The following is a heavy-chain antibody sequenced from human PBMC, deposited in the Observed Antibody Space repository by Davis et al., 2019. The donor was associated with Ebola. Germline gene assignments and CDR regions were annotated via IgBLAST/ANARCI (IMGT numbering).Heavy chain of an antibody. CDR3: ARDGIGSGSYYYYGMDV. J-gene: IGHJ6*02. Sequence: ASVKVSCKASGYTFTSYDINWVRQATGQGLEWMGWISAYNGNTNYAQKLQGRVTMTTDTSTSTAYMELRSLRSDDTAVYYCARDGIGSGSYYYYGMDVWGQGTTVTVSS. V-gene: IGHV1-18*01. CDR1: GYTFTSYD. D-gene: IGHD3-10*01. CDR2: ISAYNGNT.